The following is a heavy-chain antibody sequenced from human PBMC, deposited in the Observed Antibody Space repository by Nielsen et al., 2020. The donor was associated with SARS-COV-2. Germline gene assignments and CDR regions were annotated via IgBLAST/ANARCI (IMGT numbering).Heavy chain of an antibody. J-gene: IGHJ3*02. CDR2: INTDGIST. V-gene: IGHV3-74*01. CDR3: ARDLRFGEPDAFDI. D-gene: IGHD3-10*01. Sequence: GESLKISCAASGFTFSSYGMHWVRQAPGEGLVWVSRINTDGISTSYADSVKGRFTISRDKNTLYLQMNSLRAEDTAVYYCARDLRFGEPDAFDIWGQGTMVTVSS. CDR1: GFTFSSYG.